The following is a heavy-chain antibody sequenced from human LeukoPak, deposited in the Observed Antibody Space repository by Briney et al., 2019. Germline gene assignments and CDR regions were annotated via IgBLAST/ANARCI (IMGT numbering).Heavy chain of an antibody. D-gene: IGHD6-13*01. Sequence: VGSLRLSCEASGFTFSSYAMSWVRQAPGKGLEWVSTFSGGGGPTYYADSVKGRFTISRDNSKNTLFLQMNSLRAEDTALYYCAKAIAGVGRLFDYWGQGALVTVSS. V-gene: IGHV3-23*01. CDR3: AKAIAGVGRLFDY. CDR1: GFTFSSYA. J-gene: IGHJ4*02. CDR2: FSGGGGPT.